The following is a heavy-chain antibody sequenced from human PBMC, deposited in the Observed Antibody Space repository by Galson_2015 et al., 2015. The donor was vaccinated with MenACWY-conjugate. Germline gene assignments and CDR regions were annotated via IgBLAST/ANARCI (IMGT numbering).Heavy chain of an antibody. CDR3: AREALNYYDSSGYYYGIDY. V-gene: IGHV1-18*04. CDR2: ISAYNGNT. Sequence: SVKVSCKASGYTFTGYGISWVRQAPGQGLEWMGWISAYNGNTNYAQKLQGRVTMTTDTSTSTAYMELRSLRSDDTAVYYCAREALNYYDSSGYYYGIDYWGQGTLVTVSS. D-gene: IGHD3-22*01. J-gene: IGHJ4*02. CDR1: GYTFTGYG.